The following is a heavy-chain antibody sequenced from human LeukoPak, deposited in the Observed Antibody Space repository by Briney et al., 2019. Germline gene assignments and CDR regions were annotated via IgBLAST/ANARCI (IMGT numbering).Heavy chain of an antibody. CDR3: ARSSSSWETERLGP. CDR2: IYYSGRT. Sequence: SETLSLTCTVSGGSISSYYWSWIRQPPGKGLEWIGYIYYSGRTNYNPSLKSRVTISVDTSKNQFSLKLSSVTAADTAVYYRARSSSSWETERLGPWGQGTLVTVSS. CDR1: GGSISSYY. V-gene: IGHV4-59*01. J-gene: IGHJ5*02. D-gene: IGHD6-13*01.